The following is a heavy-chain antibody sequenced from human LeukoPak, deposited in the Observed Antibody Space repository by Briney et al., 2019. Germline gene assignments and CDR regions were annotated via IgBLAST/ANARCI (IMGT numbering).Heavy chain of an antibody. Sequence: GGTLRLSCAASGFTFSSYSMNWVRQAPGTGLERVSYISSSSSTIYYADSVKGRFTISRDNAKNSLYLQMNSLRAEDTAVYYCARVGCSSGSYYYYYYMDVWGKGTTVTVSS. V-gene: IGHV3-48*01. CDR1: GFTFSSYS. D-gene: IGHD6-13*01. CDR2: ISSSSSTI. CDR3: ARVGCSSGSYYYYYYMDV. J-gene: IGHJ6*03.